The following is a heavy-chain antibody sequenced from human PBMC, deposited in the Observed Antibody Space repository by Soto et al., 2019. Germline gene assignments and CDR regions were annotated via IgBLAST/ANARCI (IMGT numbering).Heavy chain of an antibody. CDR1: GFTFSSYG. CDR2: ISYDGSNK. D-gene: IGHD3-22*01. CDR3: AKDLFSYYYDSSGYYYGMDV. V-gene: IGHV3-30*18. J-gene: IGHJ6*02. Sequence: QVQLVESGGGVVQPGRSLRLSCAASGFTFSSYGMHWVRQAPGKGLEWVAVISYDGSNKYYADSVKGRFTISRDNSXXTXYXXMNSLRAEDTAVYYCAKDLFSYYYDSSGYYYGMDVWGQGTTVTVSS.